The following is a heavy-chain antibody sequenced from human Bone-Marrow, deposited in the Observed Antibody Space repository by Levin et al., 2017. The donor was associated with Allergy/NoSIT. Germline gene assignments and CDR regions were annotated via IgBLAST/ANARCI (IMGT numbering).Heavy chain of an antibody. D-gene: IGHD3-22*01. CDR3: ARGGQTRYYDSSGLPDDFDM. V-gene: IGHV3-53*01. CDR2: IFSDGRT. CDR1: GFTVSSKY. J-gene: IGHJ3*02. Sequence: GESLKISCAASGFTVSSKYMSWVRQAPGKGLEWVSVIFSDGRTYYADSVKGRFTVSRDNSKNTVYLQMNSLRAEDTALYYCARGGQTRYYDSSGLPDDFDMWGQGTRVTVS.